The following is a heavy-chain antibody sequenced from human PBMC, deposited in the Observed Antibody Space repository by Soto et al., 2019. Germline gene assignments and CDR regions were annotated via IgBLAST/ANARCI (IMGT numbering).Heavy chain of an antibody. Sequence: ASVKVSCKVSGYTLTELSMHWVRQAPGKGLEWMGGFDPEDGETIYAQKFQGRVTMTEDTSTDTAYMELSSLRSEDTAVYYCATSGYCSGGSCYWFDPWGQGTLVTVSS. D-gene: IGHD2-15*01. CDR3: ATSGYCSGGSCYWFDP. V-gene: IGHV1-24*01. J-gene: IGHJ5*02. CDR2: FDPEDGET. CDR1: GYTLTELS.